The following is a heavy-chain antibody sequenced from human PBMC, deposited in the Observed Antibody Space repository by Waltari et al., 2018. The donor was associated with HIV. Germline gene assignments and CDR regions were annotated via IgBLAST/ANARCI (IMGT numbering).Heavy chain of an antibody. D-gene: IGHD3-10*01. V-gene: IGHV3-53*01. J-gene: IGHJ3*02. CDR2: IYSGGST. CDR3: ATSYYYGSGDAFDI. CDR1: GFTVSSNY. Sequence: EVQLVESGGGLIQPGGSLRLSCAASGFTVSSNYMSWVRQAPGKGLEWVSVIYSGGSTYYADSVKGRFTISRDNSKNTLYLQMNSLRAEDTAVYYCATSYYYGSGDAFDIWGQGTMVTVSS.